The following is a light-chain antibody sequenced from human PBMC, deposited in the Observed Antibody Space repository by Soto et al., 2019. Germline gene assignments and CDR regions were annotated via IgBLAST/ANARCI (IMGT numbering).Light chain of an antibody. CDR2: DAS. Sequence: DLKMTQPPSTLSASVGHRDTITSRASQSIKTRLAWYQQKPAKAPKLLIYDASSLQSGVPSRFSGHGSGTDVTLTISSLQADDFATYYCQQYNSYSPTFGQGTKVDIK. V-gene: IGKV1-5*01. CDR3: QQYNSYSPT. J-gene: IGKJ1*01. CDR1: QSIKTR.